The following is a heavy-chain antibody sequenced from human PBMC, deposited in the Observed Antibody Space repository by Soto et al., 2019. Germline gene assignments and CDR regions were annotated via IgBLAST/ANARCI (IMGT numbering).Heavy chain of an antibody. Sequence: SETLSLTCTVSGGSISSYYWSWIRQPPGKGLEWIGYIYYSGSTNYNPSLKSRVTISVDTSKNQFSLKLSSVTAADTAVYYCARGGRGSATGYYYYGMDVWGQGTTVTSP. CDR3: ARGGRGSATGYYYYGMDV. V-gene: IGHV4-59*01. CDR2: IYYSGST. CDR1: GGSISSYY. D-gene: IGHD6-25*01. J-gene: IGHJ6*02.